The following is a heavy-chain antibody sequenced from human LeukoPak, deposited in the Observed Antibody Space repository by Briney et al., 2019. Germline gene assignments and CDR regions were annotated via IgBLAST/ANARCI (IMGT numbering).Heavy chain of an antibody. V-gene: IGHV1-46*01. J-gene: IGHJ4*02. CDR2: INPSGGST. Sequence: ASVNVSCKSSGYTFTSYYMHWVRQAPGQGLEWMGIINPSGGSTSYAQKFQGRVTMTRDMSTSTVYMELSSLRSEDTAVYYCARTPGRITIFGVVILDFDYWGQGTLVTVSS. D-gene: IGHD3-3*01. CDR3: ARTPGRITIFGVVILDFDY. CDR1: GYTFTSYY.